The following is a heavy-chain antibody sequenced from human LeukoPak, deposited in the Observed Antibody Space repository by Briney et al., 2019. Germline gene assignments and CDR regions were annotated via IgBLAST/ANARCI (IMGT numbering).Heavy chain of an antibody. V-gene: IGHV4-39*01. CDR3: ARQYGSGSAYTPVVDL. J-gene: IGHJ4*02. CDR2: IYYSGST. Sequence: KSSETLSLTCTVSGGSISSSYWIWIRQPPGKGLEWIGSIYYSGSTYYNPSLKSRVTISVDTSKNQFSLKLSSLTAAETAVYYCARQYGSGSAYTPVVDLWGQGTLVTVSS. D-gene: IGHD3-10*01. CDR1: GGSISSSY.